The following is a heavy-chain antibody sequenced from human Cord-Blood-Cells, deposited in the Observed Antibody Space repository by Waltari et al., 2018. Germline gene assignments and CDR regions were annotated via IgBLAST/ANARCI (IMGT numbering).Heavy chain of an antibody. D-gene: IGHD3-16*01. Sequence: EVQLVESGGGLIQPGGSLSFTCAAPGFTDRSNYLTWVRQAPGKGLECDSVIYSGGRTYYADYVKGRFTISRDNSKNTLYLQMNSLRAEDTAVYYCARGPFFRVGALDYWGQGTLVTVSS. J-gene: IGHJ4*02. CDR1: GFTDRSNY. CDR3: ARGPFFRVGALDY. V-gene: IGHV3-53*01. CDR2: IYSGGRT.